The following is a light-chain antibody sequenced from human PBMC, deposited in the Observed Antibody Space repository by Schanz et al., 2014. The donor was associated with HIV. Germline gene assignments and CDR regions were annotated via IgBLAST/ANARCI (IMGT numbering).Light chain of an antibody. Sequence: QSALTQPASVSGSPGQSITISCTGTSSDVGGYNYVSWYQQVPGKAPKLMIYDVSNRPSGVSNRFSGSKSGNTASLTISGLQAEDEADYYCSSYTSRSTHVVFGGGTQLTVL. J-gene: IGLJ2*01. CDR1: SSDVGGYNY. CDR3: SSYTSRSTHVV. V-gene: IGLV2-14*03. CDR2: DVS.